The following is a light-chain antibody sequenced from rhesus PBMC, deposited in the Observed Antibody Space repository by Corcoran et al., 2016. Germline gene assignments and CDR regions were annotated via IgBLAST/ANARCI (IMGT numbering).Light chain of an antibody. CDR3: QHCYSTPFT. Sequence: DIQMTQSPSSLSASVGDRVTITCRASQRITNDLAWYQQQPGKTPKLLNYEASSLQSGFPSRFSGSGSGTDFTLTISSLQSEDFATYYCQHCYSTPFTFGPWTKLDIK. CDR1: QRITND. V-gene: IGKV1-22*01. CDR2: EAS. J-gene: IGKJ3*01.